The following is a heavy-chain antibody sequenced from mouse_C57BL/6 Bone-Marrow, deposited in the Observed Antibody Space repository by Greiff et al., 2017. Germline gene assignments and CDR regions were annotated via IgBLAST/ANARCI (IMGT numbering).Heavy chain of an antibody. CDR2: IYPGDGDT. Sequence: QVQLQQSGAELVKPGASVKISCKASGYAFSSSWMNWVKQRPGKGLEWIGQIYPGDGDTNYNGKFKGKATLTADKSSSTAYMQLSSLTSEDSAVYFCARDNPYYAMDYWGQGTSVTVSS. V-gene: IGHV1-80*01. CDR3: ARDNPYYAMDY. J-gene: IGHJ4*01. CDR1: GYAFSSSW. D-gene: IGHD1-3*01.